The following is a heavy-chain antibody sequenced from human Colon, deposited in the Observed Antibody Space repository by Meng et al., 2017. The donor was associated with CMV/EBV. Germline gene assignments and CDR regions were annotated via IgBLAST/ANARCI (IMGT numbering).Heavy chain of an antibody. CDR1: GFIFSDYY. D-gene: IGHD3-22*01. CDR2: ISENGRTT. CDR3: VRESMIRKYFDS. V-gene: IGHV3-11*04. J-gene: IGHJ4*02. Sequence: GESLKISCAASGFIFSDYYMTWIRQAPGKGLEWVSYISENGRTTYYADSVKGRFTISRDNAKNSLFLEMNSLRADDTAVYYCVRESMIRKYFDSWGQGTLVTVSS.